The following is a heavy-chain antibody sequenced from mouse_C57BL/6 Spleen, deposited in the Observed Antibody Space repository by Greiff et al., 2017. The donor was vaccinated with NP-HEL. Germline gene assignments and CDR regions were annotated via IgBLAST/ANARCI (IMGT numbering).Heavy chain of an antibody. D-gene: IGHD1-1*01. V-gene: IGHV5-4*03. CDR3: ARGYYGSSYWYFDV. Sequence: EVKLMESGGGLVKPGGSLKLSCAASGFTFSSYAMSWVRQTPEKRLEWVATISDGGSYTYYPDNVKGRFPISRDNAKNNLYLQMSHLKSEDTAMYYCARGYYGSSYWYFDVWGTGTTVTVSS. CDR2: ISDGGSYT. CDR1: GFTFSSYA. J-gene: IGHJ1*03.